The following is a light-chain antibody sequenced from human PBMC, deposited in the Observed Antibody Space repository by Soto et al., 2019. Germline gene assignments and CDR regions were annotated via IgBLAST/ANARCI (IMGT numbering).Light chain of an antibody. CDR1: SSDVGGYKY. CDR3: SSYTGTSTHVV. J-gene: IGLJ2*01. Sequence: QSALTQPASVSGSPGQSITISCTGTSSDVGGYKYVSWYQQQPGKAPKLMIYEVSNRPSGVSNRFSGSKSGNTASLTISGLQAEDEADYYCSSYTGTSTHVVFGVGTKLTVL. V-gene: IGLV2-14*01. CDR2: EVS.